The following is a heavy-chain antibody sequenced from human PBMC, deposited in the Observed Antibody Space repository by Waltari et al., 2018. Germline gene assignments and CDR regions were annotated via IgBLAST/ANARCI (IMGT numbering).Heavy chain of an antibody. CDR2: IKSYGSVK. CDR1: GFAFSTDW. J-gene: IGHJ3*02. V-gene: IGHV3-7*01. D-gene: IGHD6-19*01. Sequence: EVQLVESGGGLVQPGGSLRLSCAASGFAFSTDWMTWVRQAPGKGREWVANIKSYGSVKHYVDSVKGRFTISRDNARNSLYLQMNSLRAEDTAVYYCTRDSSPGSQTSGWFDAFDIWGQGARVTVSA. CDR3: TRDSSPGSQTSGWFDAFDI.